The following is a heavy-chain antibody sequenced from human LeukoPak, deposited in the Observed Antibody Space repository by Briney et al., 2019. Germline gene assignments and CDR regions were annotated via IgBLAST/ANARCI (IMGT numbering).Heavy chain of an antibody. Sequence: GGSLRLSCAASGFTFSTYWMSWVRQAPGKGLECVANINQDGSQKRYVDSVQGRFTISRDNTKNSLFLQMNSLRAEDTAVYYCARLKDDVTKLDYWGQGTLVTVSS. V-gene: IGHV3-7*01. CDR2: INQDGSQK. CDR3: ARLKDDVTKLDY. D-gene: IGHD2-8*01. J-gene: IGHJ4*02. CDR1: GFTFSTYW.